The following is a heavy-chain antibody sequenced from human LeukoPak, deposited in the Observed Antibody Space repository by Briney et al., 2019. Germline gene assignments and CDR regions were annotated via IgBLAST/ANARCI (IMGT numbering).Heavy chain of an antibody. D-gene: IGHD3-10*01. J-gene: IGHJ5*02. CDR3: AKTLWFRAPNGWFDL. V-gene: IGHV3-23*01. CDR1: GFTFSTYA. Sequence: PGGSLRLSCAASGFTFSTYAMSWVRQAPGKGLEWVSVMSGRGGDIYYAASVKGRFAISRDNSKNTLYLQMNSLRAEDTAVYYRAKTLWFRAPNGWFDLWGQGTLVTVSS. CDR2: MSGRGGDI.